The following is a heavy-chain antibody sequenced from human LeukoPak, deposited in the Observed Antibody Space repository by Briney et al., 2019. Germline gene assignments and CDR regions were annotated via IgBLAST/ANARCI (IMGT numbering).Heavy chain of an antibody. D-gene: IGHD1-14*01. CDR1: GFTFSGSA. CDR2: IRSKANSYAT. J-gene: IGHJ4*02. Sequence: GGSLRLSCAASGFTFSGSAMHWVRQSSGKGLEWVGRIRSKANSYATAYAASVKGRFTIPRDDSKNTAYLQMNSLKTEDTAVYYCTRRVNQFDYWGQGTLVTVSS. CDR3: TRRVNQFDY. V-gene: IGHV3-73*01.